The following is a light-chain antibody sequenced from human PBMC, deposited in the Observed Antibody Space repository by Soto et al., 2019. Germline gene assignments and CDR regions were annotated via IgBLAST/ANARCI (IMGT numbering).Light chain of an antibody. CDR1: SSNIGTNA. CDR3: AAWDDSLNGYV. CDR2: NNN. J-gene: IGLJ1*01. V-gene: IGLV1-44*01. Sequence: VLTQPPSASGTPGQRVTISCSGGSSNIGTNAVNWYQQLPGTAPKLLIYNNNQRPSGVPDRFSGSKSGTSASLAISGLQSEDEADYYCAAWDDSLNGYVFGTGTKLTVL.